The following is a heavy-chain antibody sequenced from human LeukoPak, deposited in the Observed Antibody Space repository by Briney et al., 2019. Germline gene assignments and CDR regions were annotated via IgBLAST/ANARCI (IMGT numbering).Heavy chain of an antibody. V-gene: IGHV1-2*02. CDR3: VTGFTTMAVDYFDY. D-gene: IGHD5-18*01. CDR2: INPNSGGT. Sequence: GASVKVSCKASGYTFTGYYMHWVRQAPGQGLEWMGWINPNSGGTNYAQKFQGRVTMTRDTSISTAYMELSSLRSEDTAVYYCVTGFTTMAVDYFDYWGQGTLVTVSP. CDR1: GYTFTGYY. J-gene: IGHJ4*02.